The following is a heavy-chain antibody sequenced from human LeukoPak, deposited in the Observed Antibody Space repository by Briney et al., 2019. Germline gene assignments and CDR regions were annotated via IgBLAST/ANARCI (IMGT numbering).Heavy chain of an antibody. V-gene: IGHV3-23*01. CDR1: GFISNNYA. Sequence: GGSLRLSCAASGFISNNYAMTWVRQAPGKGLEWISSINGHDGSTYYADSVKGRFTISRDNSQNMLFLQMDSLRAGDTALYYCAKDMAQSTYNSLDDWGQGTLVTVSS. CDR2: INGHDGST. D-gene: IGHD1-1*01. CDR3: AKDMAQSTYNSLDD. J-gene: IGHJ4*02.